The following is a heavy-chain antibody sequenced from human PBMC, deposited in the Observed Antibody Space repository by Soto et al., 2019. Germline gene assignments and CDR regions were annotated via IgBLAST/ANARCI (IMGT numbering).Heavy chain of an antibody. CDR2: IKQDGSEK. CDR3: AKESVYYYDSSGYLLFDY. CDR1: GFTFSSYW. J-gene: IGHJ4*02. Sequence: PGGSLRLSCAASGFTFSSYWMSWVRQAPGKGLEWVANIKQDGSEKYYVDSVKGRFTISRDNAKNSLYLQMNSLRAEDTAVYYCAKESVYYYDSSGYLLFDYWGQGTLVTVSS. D-gene: IGHD3-22*01. V-gene: IGHV3-7*01.